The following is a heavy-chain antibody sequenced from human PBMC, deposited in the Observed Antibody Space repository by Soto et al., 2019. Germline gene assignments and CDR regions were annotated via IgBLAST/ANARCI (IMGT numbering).Heavy chain of an antibody. CDR2: IYCSGST. Sequence: SDTLSLTCSVSGGSISSYYWSWIRQPPGKGLEWIGYIYCSGSTNYNPSLKSRVTISVDTSKNQFSLKLSSVTAADTAVYYCARQSAAGTFGYYYYMDVWGKGTTVTVSS. CDR1: GGSISSYY. V-gene: IGHV4-59*08. D-gene: IGHD6-19*01. CDR3: ARQSAAGTFGYYYYMDV. J-gene: IGHJ6*03.